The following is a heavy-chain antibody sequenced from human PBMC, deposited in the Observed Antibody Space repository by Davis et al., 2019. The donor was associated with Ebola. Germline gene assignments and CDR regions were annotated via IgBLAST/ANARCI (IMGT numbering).Heavy chain of an antibody. CDR1: GGSISSGGYY. D-gene: IGHD6-19*01. Sequence: MPSETLSLTCTVSGGSISSGGYYWSWIRQHPGKGLEWIGYIYYSGSTYYNPSLKSRVTISVDTSKNQFSLKLSSVTAADTAVYYCAIPSGRYYYYYGMDVWGQGTTVTVSS. V-gene: IGHV4-31*03. CDR2: IYYSGST. CDR3: AIPSGRYYYYYGMDV. J-gene: IGHJ6*02.